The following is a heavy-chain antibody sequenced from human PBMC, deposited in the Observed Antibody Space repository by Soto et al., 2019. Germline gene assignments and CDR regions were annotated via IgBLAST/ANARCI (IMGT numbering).Heavy chain of an antibody. Sequence: SVKVSFKASGFTFTSSAVQWVRQARGQRLEWIGWIVVGSGNTNYAQKFQERVTITRDMSTSTAYMELSSLRSEDTTVYYCAAGYCGADCYPLDVWGQGTTVTVSS. CDR2: IVVGSGNT. CDR1: GFTFTSSA. V-gene: IGHV1-58*01. J-gene: IGHJ6*02. D-gene: IGHD2-21*02. CDR3: AAGYCGADCYPLDV.